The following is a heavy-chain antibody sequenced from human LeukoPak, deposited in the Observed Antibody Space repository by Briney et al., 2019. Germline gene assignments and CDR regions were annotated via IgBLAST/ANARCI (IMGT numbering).Heavy chain of an antibody. D-gene: IGHD4-17*01. CDR3: ARSFRRATVTTRYWYFDL. V-gene: IGHV4-4*07. J-gene: IGHJ2*01. CDR1: GGSISSYY. Sequence: KPSETLSLTCTVSGGSISSYYWSWIRQPAGKGLEWIERIYTSGSTNYNPSLKSRVTMSVDTSKNQFSLKLSSVTAADTAVYYCARSFRRATVTTRYWYFDLWGRGTLVTVSS. CDR2: IYTSGST.